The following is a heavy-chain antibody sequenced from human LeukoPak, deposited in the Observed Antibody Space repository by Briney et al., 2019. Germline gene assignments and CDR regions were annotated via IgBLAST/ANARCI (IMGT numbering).Heavy chain of an antibody. CDR1: GFTFSSYW. Sequence: GGSLRLSCAASGFTFSSYWMSWVRQAPGKGLEWVANIKQDGSEKYYVDSVKGRFTISRDNAKNSLYLQMNSLRAEDTAVYYCAREGDIVSVPTAWRFDPWGQGTLVTVSS. CDR3: AREGDIVSVPTAWRFDP. CDR2: IKQDGSEK. V-gene: IGHV3-7*01. J-gene: IGHJ5*02. D-gene: IGHD2-2*01.